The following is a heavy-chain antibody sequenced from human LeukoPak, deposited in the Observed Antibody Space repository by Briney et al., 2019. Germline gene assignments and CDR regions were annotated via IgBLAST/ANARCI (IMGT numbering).Heavy chain of an antibody. CDR3: ARAERESQLLSAPDY. Sequence: GGSLRLSCAASGFTFSSYSMNGVRQAPGKGLEWVSSITSSGSYIYYADSVKGRFAISRDNAKNSLYLQMNSLRAEDTAVYYCARAERESQLLSAPDYWGQGTLVTVSS. V-gene: IGHV3-21*01. D-gene: IGHD2-2*01. J-gene: IGHJ4*02. CDR2: ITSSGSYI. CDR1: GFTFSSYS.